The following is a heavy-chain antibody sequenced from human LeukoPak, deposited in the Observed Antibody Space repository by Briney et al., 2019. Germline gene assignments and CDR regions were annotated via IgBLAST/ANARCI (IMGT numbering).Heavy chain of an antibody. CDR1: GYTFATYG. J-gene: IGHJ4*02. Sequence: ASVKVSCKASGYTFATYGISWVRQAPGQGLEWMGWISGYNGKTNYAKNLQGRVTMTTDTATNTAYLDLRSLRSDDTAVYYCARGCSSWYDGCYFDFWGQGSLVTASS. CDR2: ISGYNGKT. V-gene: IGHV1-18*01. D-gene: IGHD6-13*01. CDR3: ARGCSSWYDGCYFDF.